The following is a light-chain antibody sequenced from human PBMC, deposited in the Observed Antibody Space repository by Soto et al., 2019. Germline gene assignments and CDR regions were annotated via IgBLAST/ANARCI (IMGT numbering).Light chain of an antibody. CDR1: QSVSTNF. CDR3: QQYGITSWT. J-gene: IGKJ1*01. CDR2: GAS. V-gene: IGKV3-20*01. Sequence: EIVLTQSPGTLSLSPGEGATLSCRASQSVSTNFFAWYQQKPGQAPRLLIYGASTRATGIPVRFSGSGSGTDFTLTISRLEPEDFAVYYCQQYGITSWTFGQGAKVEIK.